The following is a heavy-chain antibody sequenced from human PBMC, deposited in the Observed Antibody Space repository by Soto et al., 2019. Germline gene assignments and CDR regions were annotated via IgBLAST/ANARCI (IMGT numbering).Heavy chain of an antibody. V-gene: IGHV3-48*01. CDR2: ISSSSSTK. J-gene: IGHJ4*02. Sequence: EVQVVESGGGLVQPGVSLRLSCAASGFTFSSYSMNWVRQAPGKGLECVSYISSSSSTKFYADFVKGRFTISRDNARNSLYLQMNSLRAEDTAVYYCARYIDGGGQGTLVTVSS. CDR3: ARYIDG. CDR1: GFTFSSYS. D-gene: IGHD2-15*01.